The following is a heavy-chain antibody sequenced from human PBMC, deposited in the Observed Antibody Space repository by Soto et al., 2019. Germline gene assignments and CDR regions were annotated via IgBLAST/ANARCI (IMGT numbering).Heavy chain of an antibody. V-gene: IGHV4-39*07. CDR2: IYYSGST. J-gene: IGHJ5*02. Sequence: PSETLSLTCTVSGGSISSSSYYWGWIRQPPGKGLEWIGSIYYSGSTYYNPSLKSRVTISVDTSKNQFSLKLSSVTAADTAVYYCARGRPDYDFPPLNWFDPWGQGTLVTVSS. D-gene: IGHD3-3*01. CDR1: GGSISSSSYY. CDR3: ARGRPDYDFPPLNWFDP.